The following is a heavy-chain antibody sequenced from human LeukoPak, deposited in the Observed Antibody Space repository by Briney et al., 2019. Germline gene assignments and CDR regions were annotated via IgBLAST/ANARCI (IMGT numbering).Heavy chain of an antibody. D-gene: IGHD4-23*01. V-gene: IGHV3-30*18. Sequence: GGSLRLSCAASGFTFSSYGMHWVRQAPGKGPEWMAVISYDGSHKFYTDSVKGRFTISRDNSKNTLYLQMNSLRAEDTAAYYCAKDPTTVVTSYWGQGTLVTVSS. J-gene: IGHJ4*02. CDR1: GFTFSSYG. CDR3: AKDPTTVVTSY. CDR2: ISYDGSHK.